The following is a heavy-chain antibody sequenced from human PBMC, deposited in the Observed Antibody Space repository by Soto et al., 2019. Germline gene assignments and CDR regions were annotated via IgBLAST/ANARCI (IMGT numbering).Heavy chain of an antibody. CDR1: GYTFTSYR. V-gene: IGHV1-18*01. Sequence: SSVKVSCKGSGYTFTSYRISWGRQTPGQGLEWMGWISAYNGNTNYAQKLQGRVTMTTDTSTSTAYMELRSLRSDDTAVYYCARDPYDYGDYDLDYWGQGTLVTVSS. CDR3: ARDPYDYGDYDLDY. D-gene: IGHD4-17*01. CDR2: ISAYNGNT. J-gene: IGHJ4*02.